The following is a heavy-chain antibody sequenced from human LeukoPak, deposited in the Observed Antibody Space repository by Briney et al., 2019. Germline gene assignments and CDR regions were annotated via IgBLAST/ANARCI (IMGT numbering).Heavy chain of an antibody. J-gene: IGHJ4*02. CDR2: ISYDGSNK. Sequence: PGGSLRLSCAASGFTFSSYAMHWVRQAPGKGLEWVAVISYDGSNKYYADSVKGRFTISRDNSKNTLYLQMNSLRAEDTAVYYCARFPITTVSRGYFDYWGQGTLVTVSS. CDR3: ARFPITTVSRGYFDY. CDR1: GFTFSSYA. V-gene: IGHV3-30*04. D-gene: IGHD4-17*01.